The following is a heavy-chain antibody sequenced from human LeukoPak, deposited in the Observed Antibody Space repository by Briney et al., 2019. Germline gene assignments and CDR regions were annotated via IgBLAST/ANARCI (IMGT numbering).Heavy chain of an antibody. J-gene: IGHJ4*02. Sequence: GSLRLSCAVSGFTFSSYSMNWVRQAPGRGLEWVSSIISSRSYIYYADSVKGRFTISRDNAKNSLFLQMNSLRAEDTAVYYCAREGQGDTNDYWGQGTLVTVSS. CDR2: IISSRSYI. CDR1: GFTFSSYS. D-gene: IGHD2-21*02. V-gene: IGHV3-21*01. CDR3: AREGQGDTNDY.